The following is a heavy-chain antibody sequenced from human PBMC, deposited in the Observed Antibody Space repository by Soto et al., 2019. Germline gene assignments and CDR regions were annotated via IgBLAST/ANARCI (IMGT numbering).Heavy chain of an antibody. CDR3: ARGGEEMATIQD. D-gene: IGHD5-12*01. CDR2: VYYSGST. CDR1: GGSISSGDYY. V-gene: IGHV4-30-4*01. J-gene: IGHJ4*02. Sequence: QVQLQESGPGLVKPSQTLSLTCTVSGGSISSGDYYWSWFRQPPGKGLEWIGYVYYSGSTYYNPSLKRRVTISVDTSKNQCSLKLSSVTAADTAVYYCARGGEEMATIQDWGQGTLVTVSS.